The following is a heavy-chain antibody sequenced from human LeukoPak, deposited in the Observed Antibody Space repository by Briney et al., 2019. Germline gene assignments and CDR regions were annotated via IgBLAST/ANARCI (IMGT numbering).Heavy chain of an antibody. CDR1: GFTFANTW. Sequence: PGGSLRLSCAASGFTFANTWMHWVRQAPGKGLVWVSFINNDGSTTNYADSVKGRFTISRDNAKNTVYLQMSSLRAEDTAVYYCAIGGTYGSGSWGQGTLVTVSS. CDR2: INNDGSTT. D-gene: IGHD3-10*01. J-gene: IGHJ4*02. V-gene: IGHV3-74*01. CDR3: AIGGTYGSGS.